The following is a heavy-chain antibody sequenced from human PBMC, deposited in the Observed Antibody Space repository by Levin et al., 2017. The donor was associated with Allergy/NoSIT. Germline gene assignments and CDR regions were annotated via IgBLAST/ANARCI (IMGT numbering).Heavy chain of an antibody. CDR1: GFTSAYFA. V-gene: IGHV3-23*01. D-gene: IGHD6-13*01. CDR3: AKMEQQLVQGTFEH. J-gene: IGHJ1*01. Sequence: GGSLRLSCAASGFTSAYFAMSWVRHTPEKGLEWVSSIMGSGSETYYADSVRGRFTIFRDESRNTLYLQMNNLSADDTALYYCAKMEQQLVQGTFEHWGQGTLVTVSS. CDR2: IMGSGSET.